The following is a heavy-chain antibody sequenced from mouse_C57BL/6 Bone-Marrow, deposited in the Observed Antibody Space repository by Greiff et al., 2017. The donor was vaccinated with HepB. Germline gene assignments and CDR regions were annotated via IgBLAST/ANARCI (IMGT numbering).Heavy chain of an antibody. Sequence: QVQLQQSGAELVRPGASVTLSCKASGYTFPDYELHWVKQTPVHGLEWIGAIDPETGGTAYNQKFKGKAILTADKSSSTAYMELRSLTSGDSAVYYCTRGLRFAYWGQGTLVTVSA. CDR2: IDPETGGT. CDR1: GYTFPDYE. J-gene: IGHJ3*01. V-gene: IGHV1-15*01. CDR3: TRGLRFAY. D-gene: IGHD2-4*01.